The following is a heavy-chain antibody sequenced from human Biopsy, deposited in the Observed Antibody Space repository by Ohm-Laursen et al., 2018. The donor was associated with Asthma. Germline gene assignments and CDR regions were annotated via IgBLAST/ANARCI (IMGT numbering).Heavy chain of an antibody. CDR2: VSYDGGVA. CDR1: GFTFGDYC. V-gene: IGHV3-30*18. D-gene: IGHD3-3*01. J-gene: IGHJ4*02. CDR3: AKRRGYSDLTDFDH. Sequence: SLRLSCSASGFTFGDYCMSWVRQAPDKGLEWVAVVSYDGGVAHYADSMKGRFTISRDNAKSTLYLQMNRLRTDDTAVYYCAKRRGYSDLTDFDHWGQGTLVTVSS.